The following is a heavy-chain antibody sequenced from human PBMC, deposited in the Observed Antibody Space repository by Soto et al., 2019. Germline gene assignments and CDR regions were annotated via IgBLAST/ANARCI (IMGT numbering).Heavy chain of an antibody. CDR1: GGSISSYY. CDR3: ARLEPYYYYGMDV. CDR2: IYYSGST. D-gene: IGHD1-1*01. J-gene: IGHJ6*04. Sequence: SETLSLTCTVSGGSISSYYWSWIRQPPGKGLEWIGYIYYSGSTNYNPSLKSRVTISVDTSKNQFSLKLSSVTAADTAVYYCARLEPYYYYGMDVWGKGTTVTVSS. V-gene: IGHV4-59*01.